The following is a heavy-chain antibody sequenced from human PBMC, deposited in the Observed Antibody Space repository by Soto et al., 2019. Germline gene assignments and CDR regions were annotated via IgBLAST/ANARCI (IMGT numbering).Heavy chain of an antibody. CDR1: GFTFSSYA. Sequence: LRLSCAASGFTFSSYAIHWVRQAPGKGLEWVAVISYDGSNKYYADSVKGRFTISRDNSKNTLYLQMNSLRAEDTAVYYCAREKGEWGQGTLVTVSS. CDR3: AREKGE. D-gene: IGHD2-21*01. V-gene: IGHV3-30-3*01. J-gene: IGHJ4*02. CDR2: ISYDGSNK.